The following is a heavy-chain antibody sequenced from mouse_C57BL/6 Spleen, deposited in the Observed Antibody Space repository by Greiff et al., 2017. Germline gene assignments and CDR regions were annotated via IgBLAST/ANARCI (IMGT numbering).Heavy chain of an antibody. CDR2: ISYDGSN. Sequence: ESGPGFVKPSQSLSLTCSVTGYSITSGYYWNWIRQFPGNKLEWMGYISYDGSNNYNPSLKNRISITRDTSKNQFFLKLNSVTTEDTATYYCARDQYYGGYFDVWGTGTTGTVSS. V-gene: IGHV3-6*01. CDR3: ARDQYYGGYFDV. D-gene: IGHD1-2*01. CDR1: GYSITSGYY. J-gene: IGHJ1*03.